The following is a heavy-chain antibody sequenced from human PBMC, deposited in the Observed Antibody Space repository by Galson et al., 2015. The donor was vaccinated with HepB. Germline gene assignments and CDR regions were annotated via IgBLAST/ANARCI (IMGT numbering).Heavy chain of an antibody. V-gene: IGHV1-69*13. D-gene: IGHD2-15*01. CDR1: GGTFSNYA. Sequence: SVKVSCKASGGTFSNYAISWVRQAPGQGLEWMGGIIPIFGTANYAQKFQGRVTITADESTSTAYMELSSLRSEDTAVYYCARGVAKNYYYYGMDVWGQGTTVTVSS. CDR2: IIPIFGTA. J-gene: IGHJ6*02. CDR3: ARGVAKNYYYYGMDV.